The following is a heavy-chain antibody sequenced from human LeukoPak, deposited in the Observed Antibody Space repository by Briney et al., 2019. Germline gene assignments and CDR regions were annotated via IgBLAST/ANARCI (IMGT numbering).Heavy chain of an antibody. Sequence: SQTLSLTCTVSGGSISSGGYYWSWIRQHPGKGLEWIGEINHSGSTNYNPSLKSRVTISVDTSKNQFSLKLSSVTAADTAVYYCARGRGYCSGGSCYLRYFDYWGQGTLVTVSS. V-gene: IGHV4-31*03. D-gene: IGHD2-15*01. CDR1: GGSISSGGYY. CDR3: ARGRGYCSGGSCYLRYFDY. CDR2: INHSGST. J-gene: IGHJ4*02.